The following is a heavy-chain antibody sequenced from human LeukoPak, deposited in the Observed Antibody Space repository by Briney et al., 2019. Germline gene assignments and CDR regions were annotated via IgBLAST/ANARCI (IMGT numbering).Heavy chain of an antibody. CDR3: ARDGDTVLARGYYYYMDV. CDR2: ISTSSSYI. D-gene: IGHD4-17*01. J-gene: IGHJ6*03. CDR1: GFTFSSYT. Sequence: GGSLRLSCAASGFTFSSYTMNWVRQAPGKGLEWVSSISTSSSYIYYADSVKGRFTISRDNAKNSLYLQMNSLRAEDTALYYCARDGDTVLARGYYYYMDVWGKGTTVTVSS. V-gene: IGHV3-21*01.